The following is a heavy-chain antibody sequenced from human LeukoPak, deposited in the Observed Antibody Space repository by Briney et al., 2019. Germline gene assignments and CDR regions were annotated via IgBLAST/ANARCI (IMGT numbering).Heavy chain of an antibody. CDR2: IYYSGST. CDR3: ARGRGFYFDY. V-gene: IGHV4-39*07. D-gene: IGHD6-25*01. Sequence: SETLSLTCTVSGGSISSSSYYWGWIRQPPGKGLEWIGSIYYSGSTYYNPSLKSRVTISVDTSKDQFSLKLSSVTAADTAVYYCARGRGFYFDYWGQGTLVTVSS. J-gene: IGHJ4*02. CDR1: GGSISSSSYY.